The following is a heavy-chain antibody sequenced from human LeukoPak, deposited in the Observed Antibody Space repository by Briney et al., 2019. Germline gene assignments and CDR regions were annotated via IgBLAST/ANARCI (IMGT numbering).Heavy chain of an antibody. CDR1: GGSISSYY. CDR2: IYYSGCT. CDR3: ARDWYSSSSRVNWFDH. J-gene: IGHJ5*02. Sequence: PSETLSLTCTVSGGSISSYYWSWVRQPPGKGLEWVGYIYYSGCTNYNPSLKSRVTISVDTSKNQFSLKLSSVTAADTAVYYCARDWYSSSSRVNWFDHWGQGTLVTVSS. V-gene: IGHV4-59*01. D-gene: IGHD6-13*01.